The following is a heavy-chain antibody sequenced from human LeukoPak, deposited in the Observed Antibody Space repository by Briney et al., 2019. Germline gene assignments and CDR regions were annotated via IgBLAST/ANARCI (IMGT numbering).Heavy chain of an antibody. CDR1: GGSISSYY. J-gene: IGHJ6*03. Sequence: SETLSLTCTVSGGSISSYYWSWIRQPPGKGLEWIGYIYYSGSTNYNPSLKSRVTISVDTSKNQFSLKLSSVTAADTAVYYCARVITMIVVDYYYYYMDVWGKGTTVTVSS. CDR2: IYYSGST. CDR3: ARVITMIVVDYYYYYMDV. V-gene: IGHV4-59*01. D-gene: IGHD3-22*01.